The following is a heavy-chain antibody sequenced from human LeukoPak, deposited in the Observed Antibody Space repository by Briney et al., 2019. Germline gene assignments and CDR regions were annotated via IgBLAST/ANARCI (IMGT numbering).Heavy chain of an antibody. CDR1: GGSISSYY. CDR3: ARVYDFWSGYYDHYYGMNV. V-gene: IGHV4-59*01. Sequence: SETLSLTCTVSGGSISSYYWSWIRQPPGKGLEWIGYIYYSGSTNYNPSLKSRVTISVDTSKNQFSLKLSSVTAADTAVYYCARVYDFWSGYYDHYYGMNVWGQGTTVTVSS. CDR2: IYYSGST. J-gene: IGHJ6*02. D-gene: IGHD3-3*01.